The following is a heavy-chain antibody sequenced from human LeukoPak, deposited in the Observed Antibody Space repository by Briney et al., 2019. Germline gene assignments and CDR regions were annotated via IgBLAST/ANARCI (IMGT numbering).Heavy chain of an antibody. CDR3: ARDRYYYDSSGSQFDY. J-gene: IGHJ4*02. CDR2: IHTSGST. D-gene: IGHD3-22*01. V-gene: IGHV4-4*07. CDR1: GGSMSSYY. Sequence: SETLSLTCTVSGGSMSSYYWSWIRQPAGKGLEWIGRIHTSGSTNYNPSLKSRVTMSGDTSKNQFSLKLSSVTAADTAVYYCARDRYYYDSSGSQFDYWGQGTLVTVSS.